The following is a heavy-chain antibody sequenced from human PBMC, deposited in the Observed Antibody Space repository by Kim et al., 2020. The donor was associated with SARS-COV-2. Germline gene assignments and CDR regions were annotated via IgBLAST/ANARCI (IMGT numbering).Heavy chain of an antibody. CDR1: GFTFSNYA. CDR2: MSGSGGST. D-gene: IGHD3-10*01. V-gene: IGHV3-23*01. Sequence: GGSLRLSCAASGFTFSNYAMSWVRQAPGKGLEWVSAMSGSGGSTKYADSVKGRFTISRDNSKNTLYLQMNSLRAEDTAVYYCAKRHGSGTYNNLLFDYWGQGTLVTVSS. J-gene: IGHJ4*02. CDR3: AKRHGSGTYNNLLFDY.